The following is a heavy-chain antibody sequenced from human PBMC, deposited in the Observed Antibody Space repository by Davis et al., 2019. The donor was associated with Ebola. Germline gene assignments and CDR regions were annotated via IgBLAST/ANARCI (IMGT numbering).Heavy chain of an antibody. D-gene: IGHD3-10*01. CDR1: GVSGTDYY. J-gene: IGHJ3*02. Sequence: PGGSLRLSCAVHGVSGTDYYWAWIRQSPGKGLEWIGEINHRGRAYYNPSLRSRVTMSVDTSKKYFSLELTSVAAADTAVYYCARTIYYAIRGGDVFDIWGQGTKVTVSS. CDR3: ARTIYYAIRGGDVFDI. CDR2: INHRGRA. V-gene: IGHV4-34*01.